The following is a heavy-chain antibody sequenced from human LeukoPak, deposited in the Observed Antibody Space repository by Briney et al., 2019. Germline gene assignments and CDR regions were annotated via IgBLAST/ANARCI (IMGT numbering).Heavy chain of an antibody. D-gene: IGHD3-10*01. CDR2: ISGSGGST. Sequence: GGSLRLSCAASGFTFSTYNMNWVRQAPGKGLEWVSAISGSGGSTYYADSVKGRFTISRDNAKNSLYLQMNSLRAEDTAVYYCARTYGSGSFSDYWGQGTLVTVSS. CDR3: ARTYGSGSFSDY. J-gene: IGHJ4*02. V-gene: IGHV3-21*01. CDR1: GFTFSTYN.